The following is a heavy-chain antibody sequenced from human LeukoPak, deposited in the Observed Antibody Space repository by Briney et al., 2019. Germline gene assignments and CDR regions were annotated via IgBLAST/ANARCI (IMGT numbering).Heavy chain of an antibody. D-gene: IGHD2-15*01. J-gene: IGHJ4*02. CDR3: AVGYCSGGSCSASGY. CDR2: MNPNSGNT. CDR1: GYTFTSYD. V-gene: IGHV1-8*01. Sequence: ASVKVSCKASGYTFTSYDINWVRQATGQGLEWMGWMNPNSGNTGYAQKFQGRVTMTRDTSTSTVYMELSSLRSDDTAVYYCAVGYCSGGSCSASGYWGQGTLVTVSS.